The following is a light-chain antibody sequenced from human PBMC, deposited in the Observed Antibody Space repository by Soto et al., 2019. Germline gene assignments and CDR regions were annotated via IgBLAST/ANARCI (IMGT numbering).Light chain of an antibody. CDR2: EVN. Sequence: QSVLTQPPSASGSPGQSVTISCTGTNSDVGGYKYVSWYQHHPGKVPKVIIYEVNKRPSGVPERFSGSKSGNTASLTVSGLQAEDEADYYCSSYAGSSNVFGTGTKVTVL. CDR3: SSYAGSSNV. V-gene: IGLV2-8*01. J-gene: IGLJ1*01. CDR1: NSDVGGYKY.